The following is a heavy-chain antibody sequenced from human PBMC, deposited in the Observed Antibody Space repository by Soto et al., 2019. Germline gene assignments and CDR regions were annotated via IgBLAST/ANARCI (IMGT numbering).Heavy chain of an antibody. CDR1: GFVVKDSS. D-gene: IGHD3-10*01. J-gene: IGHJ4*02. V-gene: IGHV3-73*01. CDR2: VRDRPYNYAT. CDR3: TRLISAAQDY. Sequence: VLLVESGGGVVEPGGSLKLSCVASGFVVKDSSIHWVRQASGKGLERVGRVRDRPYNYATAYTASVKGRFTISRDDSTNTAYLQMNSLRTEDTAIYYCTRLISAAQDYWGQGTLVTVSS.